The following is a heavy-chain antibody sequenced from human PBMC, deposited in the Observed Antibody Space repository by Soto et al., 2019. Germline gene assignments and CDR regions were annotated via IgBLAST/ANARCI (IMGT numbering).Heavy chain of an antibody. J-gene: IGHJ6*02. CDR1: GGSFSGYY. CDR3: ARGARGLVTSFYYYYYGMDV. Sequence: SETLSLTCAVYGGSFSGYYWSWIRQPPGKGLEWIGEINHSGSTNYNPSLKSRVTISVDTSKNQFSLKLSSVTAADTAVYYCARGARGLVTSFYYYYYGMDVWGQGTTVTVSS. D-gene: IGHD3-9*01. CDR2: INHSGST. V-gene: IGHV4-34*01.